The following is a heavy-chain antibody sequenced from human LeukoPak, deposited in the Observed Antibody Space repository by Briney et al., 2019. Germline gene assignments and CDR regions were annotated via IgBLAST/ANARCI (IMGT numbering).Heavy chain of an antibody. J-gene: IGHJ4*02. D-gene: IGHD4-23*01. V-gene: IGHV4-61*02. CDR1: GGSISSGSYC. Sequence: SETLSFTCTVSGGSISSGSYCWSWLRQPAGKGLEWIGRIFPSGSTNYNPSLKNRITISVDTSKNQFSLKLSSVTAADTAVYYCARGTMTTVVTPPDFWGQGTLVTVSS. CDR2: IFPSGST. CDR3: ARGTMTTVVTPPDF.